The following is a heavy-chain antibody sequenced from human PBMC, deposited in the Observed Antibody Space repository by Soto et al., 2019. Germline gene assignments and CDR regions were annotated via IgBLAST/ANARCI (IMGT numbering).Heavy chain of an antibody. V-gene: IGHV4-59*01. CDR3: ARGVLVEGTSSPDMFDY. CDR2: VYYSGGT. Sequence: QVQLQESGPGLVKPSETLSLTCTVSGGSISSYYWSWIRQPPGKGLEWIGYVYYSGGTNYNPSLKGRVTILLDAPKNQCSLKLSSVIAADTAVYYCARGVLVEGTSSPDMFDYWGQGTQVTVSS. J-gene: IGHJ4*02. D-gene: IGHD6-6*01. CDR1: GGSISSYY.